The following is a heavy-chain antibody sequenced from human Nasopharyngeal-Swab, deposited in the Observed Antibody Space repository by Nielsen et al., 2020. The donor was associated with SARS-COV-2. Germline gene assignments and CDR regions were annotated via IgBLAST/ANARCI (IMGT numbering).Heavy chain of an antibody. CDR3: ARDLRYSYGTEPFDY. D-gene: IGHD5-18*01. Sequence: WVRQASGQGLEWMGWISAYNGNTNYAQKLQGRVTMTTGTSTSTAYMELRSLRSDDTAVYYCARDLRYSYGTEPFDYWGQGTLVTVSS. CDR2: ISAYNGNT. V-gene: IGHV1-18*01. J-gene: IGHJ4*02.